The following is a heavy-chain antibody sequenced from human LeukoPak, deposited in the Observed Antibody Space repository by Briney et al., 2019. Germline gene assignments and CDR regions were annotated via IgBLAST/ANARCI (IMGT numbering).Heavy chain of an antibody. CDR2: ISGSGGST. CDR1: GFTFSSYA. CDR3: AKTLHYGHYGKFDY. D-gene: IGHD4-17*01. Sequence: GGSLRLSCAASGFTFSSYAMSWVRQAPGKGLEWVSAISGSGGSTYYADSVKGRFTISRDNSKSTLYLQMNSLRAEDTAVYYCAKTLHYGHYGKFDYWGQGTLVTVSS. J-gene: IGHJ4*02. V-gene: IGHV3-23*01.